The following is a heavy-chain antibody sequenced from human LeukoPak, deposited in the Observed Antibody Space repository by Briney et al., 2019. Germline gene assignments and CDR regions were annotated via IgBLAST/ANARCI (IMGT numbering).Heavy chain of an antibody. CDR2: ITSSSNYI. D-gene: IGHD6-13*01. Sequence: GGSLRLSCAASGFTFSAYSMNWVRQAPGKGLEWVSSITSSSNYISYADSVKGRFTISRDNAKNSLYLQMNSLRAEDTAVYYCARDLMGIAYRGAFYYWGQGTLVTVSS. CDR3: ARDLMGIAYRGAFYY. J-gene: IGHJ4*02. V-gene: IGHV3-21*04. CDR1: GFTFSAYS.